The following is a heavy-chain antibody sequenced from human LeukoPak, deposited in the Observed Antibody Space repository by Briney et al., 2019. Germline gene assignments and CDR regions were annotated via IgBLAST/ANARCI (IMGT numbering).Heavy chain of an antibody. CDR1: GFTFSSYA. CDR2: ISYDGSNK. J-gene: IGHJ4*02. CDR3: ARHVVAVGFDY. D-gene: IGHD3-22*01. V-gene: IGHV3-30*04. Sequence: PGRSLRLSCAASGFTFSSYAMHWVRQAPGKGLEWVAVISYDGSNKYYADSVKGRFTISRDNAKNSLCLQMNSLRAEDTAVYYCARHVVAVGFDYWGQGTLVTVSS.